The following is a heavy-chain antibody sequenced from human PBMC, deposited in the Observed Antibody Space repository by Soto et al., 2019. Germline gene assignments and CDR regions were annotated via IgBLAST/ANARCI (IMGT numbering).Heavy chain of an antibody. Sequence: EVQLLESGGGLVQPGGSLRLSCAASGFTFSSYAMSWVRQAPGKGLEWVSAISGSGGSTYYADSVKGRFTISRDNSKNTLYLQMNSLRAEDTAVYYCARLPRGSSGWNYFDYWGQGTLVTVSS. V-gene: IGHV3-23*01. CDR2: ISGSGGST. CDR1: GFTFSSYA. J-gene: IGHJ4*02. D-gene: IGHD6-19*01. CDR3: ARLPRGSSGWNYFDY.